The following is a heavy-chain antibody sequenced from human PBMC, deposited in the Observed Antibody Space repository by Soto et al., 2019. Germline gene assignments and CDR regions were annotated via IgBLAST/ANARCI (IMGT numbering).Heavy chain of an antibody. J-gene: IGHJ6*02. CDR2: INHSEST. D-gene: IGHD4-17*01. CDR1: GGSLSGYY. CDR3: AKMGIRSLRRAAYYYYDMDV. V-gene: IGHV4-34*01. Sequence: SETLSITCAVYGGSLSGYYRSWICQPPGKRLEWIWEINHSESTNYNPSLKSRVTKSIDTSKNQSSLKLSSVTASDTAVYYCAKMGIRSLRRAAYYYYDMDVWGQGTTVTVSS.